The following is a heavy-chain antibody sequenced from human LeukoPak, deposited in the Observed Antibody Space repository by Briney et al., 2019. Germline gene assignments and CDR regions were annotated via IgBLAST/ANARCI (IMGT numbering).Heavy chain of an antibody. Sequence: GGSLRLSCAASGFTFSSYWMHWVRQAPGKGLVWVSHINSDGSSRTYADSVKGRFTISRDNAKSTLYLQMNSLGAEDTAVYYCARHGSDAFDVWGQGTVVTVSS. CDR2: INSDGSSR. D-gene: IGHD5-24*01. CDR3: ARHGSDAFDV. V-gene: IGHV3-74*01. J-gene: IGHJ3*01. CDR1: GFTFSSYW.